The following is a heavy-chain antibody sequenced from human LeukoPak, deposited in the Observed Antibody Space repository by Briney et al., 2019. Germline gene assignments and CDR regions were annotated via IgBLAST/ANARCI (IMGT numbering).Heavy chain of an antibody. D-gene: IGHD3-16*01. CDR1: GYTFTSYY. Sequence: ASVKVSCKASGYTFTSYYMHWVRQAPGQGLEWMGIINPSGGSTSYAQKFQGRVTMTRDTPTSTVYMELSSLRSEDTAVYYCARASLGIAPFDIWGQGTMVTVSS. J-gene: IGHJ3*02. V-gene: IGHV1-46*01. CDR3: ARASLGIAPFDI. CDR2: INPSGGST.